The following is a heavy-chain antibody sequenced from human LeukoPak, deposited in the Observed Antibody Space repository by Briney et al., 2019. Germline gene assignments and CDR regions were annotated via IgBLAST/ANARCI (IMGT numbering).Heavy chain of an antibody. J-gene: IGHJ5*02. Sequence: GGSLRLSCAASGFTFSSYAMSWVRQAPGKGLEWVSAISGSGGSTYYADSVKGRLTISRDNSKNTLYLQMNSLRAEDTAVHYCAKDYAAAADGWFVPWGQGTLVTVSS. D-gene: IGHD6-13*01. CDR2: ISGSGGST. CDR3: AKDYAAAADGWFVP. CDR1: GFTFSSYA. V-gene: IGHV3-23*01.